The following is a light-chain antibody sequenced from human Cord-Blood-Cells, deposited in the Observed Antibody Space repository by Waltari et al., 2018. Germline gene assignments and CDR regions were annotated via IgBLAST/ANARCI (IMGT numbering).Light chain of an antibody. CDR2: AAS. CDR3: QQSYSTPYT. J-gene: IGKJ2*01. V-gene: IGKV1-39*01. CDR1: QSSSSY. Sequence: DIQMTQSPSSLSASVGDRVTITCRASQSSSSYLNWYQQKPGKAPQLLIYAASSLQSVVPSRFSGSGSGTDFTLTISSLQPEDFATYYCQQSYSTPYTFGQGTKLEIK.